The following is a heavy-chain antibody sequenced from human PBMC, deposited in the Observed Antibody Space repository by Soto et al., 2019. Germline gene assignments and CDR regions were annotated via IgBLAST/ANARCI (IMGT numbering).Heavy chain of an antibody. V-gene: IGHV4-59*01. CDR2: IYYSGST. CDR3: ARDAWIQLWLGYFDY. CDR1: GGSISSYY. Sequence: LETLSLTCTVSGGSISSYYWSWIRQPPGKGLEWIGYIYYSGSTNYNPSLKSRVTISVDTSKNQFSLKLSSVTAADTAVYYCARDAWIQLWLGYFDYWGQGTLVTVSS. J-gene: IGHJ4*02. D-gene: IGHD5-18*01.